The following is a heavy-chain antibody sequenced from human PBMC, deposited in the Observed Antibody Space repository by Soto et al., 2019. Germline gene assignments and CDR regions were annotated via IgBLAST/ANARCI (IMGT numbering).Heavy chain of an antibody. Sequence: QLQLQESVPGLVKPAETLSFPCTVSGGSISSSSSYWGWIRQPPGTGLEWLGYIYYSGTTNYNPSLKRRVTRSVDTSKNQFSLKLSSVTAADTAVYYCARKPRGAATVTSVINWFYPWGQGDLVTVSS. V-gene: IGHV4-39*01. J-gene: IGHJ5*02. CDR2: IYYSGTT. CDR3: ARKPRGAATVTSVINWFYP. D-gene: IGHD4-17*01. CDR1: GGSISSSSSY.